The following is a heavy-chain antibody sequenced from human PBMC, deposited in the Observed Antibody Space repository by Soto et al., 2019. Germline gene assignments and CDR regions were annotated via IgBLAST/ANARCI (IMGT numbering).Heavy chain of an antibody. CDR1: GYTFTSYG. Sequence: ASVKVSCKASGYTFTSYGISWVRQAPGQGLEWMGWISAYNGNTNYAQKFQGRVTITADKSTSTAYMELSSLRSEDTAVYYCAIIVNYYDSSGDIDYWGQGTLVTVSS. CDR2: ISAYNGNT. V-gene: IGHV1-18*01. D-gene: IGHD3-22*01. CDR3: AIIVNYYDSSGDIDY. J-gene: IGHJ4*02.